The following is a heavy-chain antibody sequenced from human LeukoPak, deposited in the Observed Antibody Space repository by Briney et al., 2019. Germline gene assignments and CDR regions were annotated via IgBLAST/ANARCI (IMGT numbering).Heavy chain of an antibody. Sequence: ASVKVSCKASGYTFTGYYMHWVRQAPGQGLEWMGWINPNSGGTNYAQKFQGRVTMTRDTSISTAYMELSRLRSDDTAVYYCARGMYSSGWYVSPTFDYWGQGTLVTVSS. D-gene: IGHD6-19*01. J-gene: IGHJ4*02. CDR1: GYTFTGYY. CDR3: ARGMYSSGWYVSPTFDY. V-gene: IGHV1-2*02. CDR2: INPNSGGT.